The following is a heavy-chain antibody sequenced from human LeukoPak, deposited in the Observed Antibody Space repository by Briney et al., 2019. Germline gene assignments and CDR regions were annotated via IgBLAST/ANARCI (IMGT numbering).Heavy chain of an antibody. Sequence: QPGGSLRLSCAASGFTFSTYAMSWVRQAPGKGLEWVANIKQDGSEKYYVDSVKGRFTISRDNAKNSLYLQMNSLRAEDTAVYYCARGGGYDPDDAFDIWGQGTMVTVSS. V-gene: IGHV3-7*01. CDR2: IKQDGSEK. D-gene: IGHD5-12*01. CDR3: ARGGGYDPDDAFDI. CDR1: GFTFSTYA. J-gene: IGHJ3*02.